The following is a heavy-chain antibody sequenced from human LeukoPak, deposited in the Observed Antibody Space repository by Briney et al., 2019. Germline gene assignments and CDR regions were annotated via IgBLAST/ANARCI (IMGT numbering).Heavy chain of an antibody. V-gene: IGHV3-11*01. CDR2: ITSGGTNM. D-gene: IGHD3-16*01. Sequence: GGSLRLSCAASGFTFSDYYMSWIRQAPGKGLGWVSYITSGGTNMYYADSVKGRFTISRDNAENLLFLQMNSLRAEDTAVYYCARRVSVGEPYDYWGQGTLVTVSS. J-gene: IGHJ4*02. CDR1: GFTFSDYY. CDR3: ARRVSVGEPYDY.